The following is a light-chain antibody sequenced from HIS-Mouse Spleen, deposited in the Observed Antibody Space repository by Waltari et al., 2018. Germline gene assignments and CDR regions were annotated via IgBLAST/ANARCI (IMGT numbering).Light chain of an antibody. Sequence: QSALTQPASVSGSPGQSITISCTGTSSYVGSYNLVPWYQQHPGKAPKLMIYEGSKRPSGVSNRFSGSKSGNTASLTISGLQAEDEADYYCCSYAGSSTYVFGTGTKVTVL. J-gene: IGLJ1*01. CDR2: EGS. V-gene: IGLV2-23*01. CDR1: SSYVGSYNL. CDR3: CSYAGSSTYV.